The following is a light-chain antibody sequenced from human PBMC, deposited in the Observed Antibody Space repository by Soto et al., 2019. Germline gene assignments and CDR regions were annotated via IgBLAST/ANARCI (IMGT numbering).Light chain of an antibody. CDR3: QQLTDWPPQWT. J-gene: IGKJ1*01. Sequence: EIVLTQSPGTLSLSPGERATLSCRASQSVSSSYLAWYQQKPGQAPRLLIYGASIRATGIPARFSGSGSGTDFTLTISSLEPEDFAVYYCQQLTDWPPQWTFGQGTKVDIK. CDR2: GAS. CDR1: QSVSSSY. V-gene: IGKV3D-20*02.